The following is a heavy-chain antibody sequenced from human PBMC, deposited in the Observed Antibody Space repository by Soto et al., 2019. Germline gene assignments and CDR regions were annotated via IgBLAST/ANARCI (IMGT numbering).Heavy chain of an antibody. CDR1: GFSSSSYA. Sequence: DVQLVETGGGLVQPGGSLRLSCAVSGFSSSSYAMNWVRQAPGKGLEWVSFISSRGTTIYYADSVEGRFTISRDNAQNSLYLRMDSLRDEDTAVYYCVRQGFCSGASCNHYFYYNAMDVWGQGTTVIVFS. CDR3: VRQGFCSGASCNHYFYYNAMDV. CDR2: ISSRGTTI. J-gene: IGHJ6*02. V-gene: IGHV3-48*02. D-gene: IGHD2-15*01.